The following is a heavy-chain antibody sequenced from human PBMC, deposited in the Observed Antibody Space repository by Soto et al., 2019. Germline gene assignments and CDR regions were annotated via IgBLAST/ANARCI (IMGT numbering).Heavy chain of an antibody. CDR1: GFTFSSFE. D-gene: IGHD3-22*01. CDR2: ISSGGKTT. J-gene: IGHJ5*02. V-gene: IGHV3-48*03. CDR3: ARNYIIYYDGSRAHYS. Sequence: GSLRLSCXASGFTFSSFEMNWVRQAPGKGLEWISYISSGGKTTYYADSVKGRFTISRDNAKNSLYLQMSSLRAEDAAVYYCARNYIIYYDGSRAHYSWGRGTLVTVSS.